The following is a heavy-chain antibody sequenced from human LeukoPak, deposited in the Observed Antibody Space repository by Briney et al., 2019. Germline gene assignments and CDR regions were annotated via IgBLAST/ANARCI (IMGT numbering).Heavy chain of an antibody. J-gene: IGHJ3*02. CDR1: GGSISSSSYY. CDR2: IYYSGST. V-gene: IGHV4-39*07. D-gene: IGHD6-13*01. CDR3: ARAGIAAAGLDAFDI. Sequence: SETLSLTCTVSGGSISSSSYYWGWIRQPPGKGLEWIGSIYYSGSTYYNPSLKSRVTILVDTSKNQFSLKLSSVTAADTAVYYCARAGIAAAGLDAFDIWGQGTMVTVSS.